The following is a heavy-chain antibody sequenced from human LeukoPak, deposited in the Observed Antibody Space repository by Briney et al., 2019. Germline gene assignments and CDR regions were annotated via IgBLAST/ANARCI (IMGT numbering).Heavy chain of an antibody. Sequence: SETLSLTCTVSGGSISSSSYYWGWIRQPPGKGLEWIGYIYYSGSTNYNPSLKSRVTISVDTSKNQFSLKLSSVTAADTAVYYCARGDSSGYYDYWGQGTLVTVSS. V-gene: IGHV4-61*05. J-gene: IGHJ4*02. D-gene: IGHD3-22*01. CDR3: ARGDSSGYYDY. CDR2: IYYSGST. CDR1: GGSISSSSYY.